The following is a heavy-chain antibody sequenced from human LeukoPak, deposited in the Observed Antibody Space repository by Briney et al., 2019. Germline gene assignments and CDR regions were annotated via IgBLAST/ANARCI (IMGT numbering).Heavy chain of an antibody. CDR2: IYYSGST. CDR3: ARGDIVVVPAAIYFDY. V-gene: IGHV4-31*03. D-gene: IGHD2-2*01. J-gene: IGHJ4*02. Sequence: SETLSLTCTVSGGSISSGGYYWSWIRQHPGKGLEWIGYIYYSGSTYYNPSLKSRVTISVDTSKNQFSLKLSSVTAADTAVYYCARGDIVVVPAAIYFDYWGQGTPVTVSS. CDR1: GGSISSGGYY.